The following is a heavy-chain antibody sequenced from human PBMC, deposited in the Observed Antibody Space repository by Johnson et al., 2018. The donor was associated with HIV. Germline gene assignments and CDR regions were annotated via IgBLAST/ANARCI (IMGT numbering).Heavy chain of an antibody. J-gene: IGHJ3*02. CDR2: IRYDGSHK. D-gene: IGHD6-6*01. CDR3: AKGGSSDAFDI. V-gene: IGHV3-30*02. CDR1: GFTFSSYA. Sequence: VQLVESGGGLVQPGGSLRLSCAASGFTFSSYAMSWVRQAPGKGLEWVAFIRYDGSHKYYGESVKGRFIISRDNSKNTLYLQMNSLRAEDTAVYYCAKGGSSDAFDIWGQGTMVTVSS.